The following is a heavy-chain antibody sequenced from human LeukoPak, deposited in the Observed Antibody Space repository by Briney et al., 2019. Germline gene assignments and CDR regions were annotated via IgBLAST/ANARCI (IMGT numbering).Heavy chain of an antibody. CDR1: GFTCSSYA. D-gene: IGHD2-15*01. J-gene: IGHJ4*02. V-gene: IGHV3-23*01. Sequence: GGSLRLSCAASGFTCSSYAMSWVRQAPGKGLEWVSAISGSGGSTYYADSVKGRFTISRDNSKNTLYLQMNSLRAEDTAVYYCAKDLSSSSSVVVVAAKHDYWGQGTLVTVSS. CDR2: ISGSGGST. CDR3: AKDLSSSSSVVVVAAKHDY.